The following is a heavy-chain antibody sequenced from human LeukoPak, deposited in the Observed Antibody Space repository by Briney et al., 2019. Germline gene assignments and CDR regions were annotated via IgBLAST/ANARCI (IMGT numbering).Heavy chain of an antibody. CDR1: GFTFDDYA. CDR2: IYSGGST. J-gene: IGHJ4*02. Sequence: GGSLRLSCAASGFTFDDYAMHWVRQAPGKGLEWVSVIYSGGSTYYADSVKGRFTISRDNSKNTLYLQMNSLRAEDTAVYYCASDVDGYWGQGTLVTV. D-gene: IGHD3-9*01. CDR3: ASDVDGY. V-gene: IGHV3-53*01.